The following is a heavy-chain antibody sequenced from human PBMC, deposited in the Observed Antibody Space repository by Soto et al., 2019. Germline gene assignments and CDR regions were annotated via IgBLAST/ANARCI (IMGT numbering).Heavy chain of an antibody. CDR3: ARSSGWSIEYYFDY. D-gene: IGHD6-19*01. J-gene: IGHJ4*02. Sequence: ASETLSLTCTVSGGSISSYYWSWIRQPAGKGLEWIGRIYTSGSTNYNPSLKSRVTMPVDTSKNQFSLKLSSVTAADTAVYYCARSSGWSIEYYFDYWGQGTLVTVSS. CDR1: GGSISSYY. V-gene: IGHV4-4*07. CDR2: IYTSGST.